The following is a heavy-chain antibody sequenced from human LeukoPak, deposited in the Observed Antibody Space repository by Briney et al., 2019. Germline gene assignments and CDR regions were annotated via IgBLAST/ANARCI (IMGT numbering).Heavy chain of an antibody. D-gene: IGHD3-16*01. CDR1: GFTISSNH. J-gene: IGHJ4*02. V-gene: IGHV3-53*01. CDR3: ARVINYRFDY. Sequence: GGSLRLACTASGFTISSNHMNWVRQAPGKGLEWVSIIFSGGTTYYADSVKGRFTISRDNSKDTLYLQMNSLSTEDTATYYCARVINYRFDYWGQGTLVTVSS. CDR2: IFSGGTT.